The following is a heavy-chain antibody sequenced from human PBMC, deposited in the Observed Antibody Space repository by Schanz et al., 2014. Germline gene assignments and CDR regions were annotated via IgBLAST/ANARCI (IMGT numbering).Heavy chain of an antibody. CDR3: ARGTPFLCDY. J-gene: IGHJ4*02. D-gene: IGHD3-16*01. CDR2: ISSSSSYI. Sequence: EVQLVESGGGLVKPGGSLRLSCAASGFTFSSYGMNWVRQAPGKGLEWVSYISSSSSYIYYADSMKGRFTISRDSARNSLYLQMSSLRAEDTAVYYCARGTPFLCDYWGQGTLVTVSS. V-gene: IGHV3-21*01. CDR1: GFTFSSYG.